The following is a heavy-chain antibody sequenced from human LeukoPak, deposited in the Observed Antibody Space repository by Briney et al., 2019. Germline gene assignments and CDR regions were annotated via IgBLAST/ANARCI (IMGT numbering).Heavy chain of an antibody. CDR2: ISGSGGST. J-gene: IGHJ4*02. CDR1: GFTFSSYA. D-gene: IGHD6-19*01. V-gene: IGHV3-23*01. Sequence: PGGSLRLSCAASGFTFSSYAMSWVRQAPGEGLEWVSAISGSGGSTYYADSVKGRFTISRDNSKNTLYLQMNSLRAEDTAVYYCAKGPAPIAVVGTDYWGQGTLVTVSS. CDR3: AKGPAPIAVVGTDY.